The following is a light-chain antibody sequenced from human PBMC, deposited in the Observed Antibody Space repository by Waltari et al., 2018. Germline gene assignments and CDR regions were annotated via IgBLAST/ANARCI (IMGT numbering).Light chain of an antibody. V-gene: IGKV3-15*01. CDR2: GAS. CDR3: QQYNNWPLT. Sequence: EVVLTQSPDTLAGSPGERATLSCRTSRSVNSNLAWYQTKPGHAPSLLMYGASTRPTGIPARFSGSESGTEFTLTITSLQSEDFAVYYCQQYNNWPLTFGGGTKVEI. CDR1: RSVNSN. J-gene: IGKJ4*01.